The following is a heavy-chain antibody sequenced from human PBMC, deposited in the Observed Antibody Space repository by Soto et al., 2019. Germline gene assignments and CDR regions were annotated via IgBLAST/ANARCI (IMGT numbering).Heavy chain of an antibody. CDR2: IYSGDST. J-gene: IGHJ6*02. CDR3: ARDRNTLIGMDV. V-gene: IGHV3-66*01. Sequence: GGSRRLSCAASGFTVSSNYMSWVRQAPGKGLEWVSVIYSGDSTYYADSVKGRFTISRDNSKNTLYLQMNSLRAEDTAVYYCARDRNTLIGMDVWGQGTTVTAP. CDR1: GFTVSSNY.